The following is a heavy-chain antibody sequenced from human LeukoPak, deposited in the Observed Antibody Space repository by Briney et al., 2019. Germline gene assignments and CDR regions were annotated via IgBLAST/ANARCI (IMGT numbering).Heavy chain of an antibody. V-gene: IGHV1-18*01. D-gene: IGHD3-10*01. Sequence: GASVKVSCRTSGYTFMSYGISWVRQAPGQGLEWMGWISPYNGNTHYAWKFQGRVTMTTDTSTSTAYMELRSLRSDDTAVYYCARANGDYHYYSSGRGAFDIWGRGTMVTVSS. CDR3: ARANGDYHYYSSGRGAFDI. CDR1: GYTFMSYG. J-gene: IGHJ3*02. CDR2: ISPYNGNT.